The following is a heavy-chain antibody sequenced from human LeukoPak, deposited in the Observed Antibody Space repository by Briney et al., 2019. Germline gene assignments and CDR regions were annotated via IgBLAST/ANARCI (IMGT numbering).Heavy chain of an antibody. CDR1: GFTFSSYN. Sequence: GGSLTLSCAASGFTFSSYNMNWLRQAPGKALEWVSVIYSGGSTYYADSVKGRFTISRDNSKNTLYLQMNSLRAEDTAVYYCARGGWLQEFDYWGQGTLVTVSS. D-gene: IGHD5-24*01. CDR2: IYSGGST. V-gene: IGHV3-53*01. CDR3: ARGGWLQEFDY. J-gene: IGHJ4*02.